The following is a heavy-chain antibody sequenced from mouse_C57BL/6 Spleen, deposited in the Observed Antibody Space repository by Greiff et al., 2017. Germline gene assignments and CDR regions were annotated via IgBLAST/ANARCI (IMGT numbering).Heavy chain of an antibody. J-gene: IGHJ3*01. V-gene: IGHV1-54*01. Sequence: QVQLKESGAELVRPGTSVKVSCKASGYAFTNYLIEWVKQRPGQGLEWIGVINPGSGGTNYNEKFKGKATLTADKSSSTAYMQLSSLTSEDSAVYFCATNYYGSTLYWGQGTLVTVSA. D-gene: IGHD1-1*01. CDR1: GYAFTNYL. CDR3: ATNYYGSTLY. CDR2: INPGSGGT.